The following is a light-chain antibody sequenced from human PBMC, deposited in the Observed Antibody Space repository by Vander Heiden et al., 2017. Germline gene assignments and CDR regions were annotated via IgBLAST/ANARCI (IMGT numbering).Light chain of an antibody. CDR3: QQSYSNLWT. CDR1: QSISSY. V-gene: IGKV1-39*01. J-gene: IGKJ1*01. Sequence: DIQLTQSPSSLSASVGDSVTITCRASQSISSYLNWYQQKPGKAPKLLIYAASSLQSGVPSRFSGSGSGTDFTLTISSLQPEDFATYYCQQSYSNLWTFGQGTKVEIK. CDR2: AAS.